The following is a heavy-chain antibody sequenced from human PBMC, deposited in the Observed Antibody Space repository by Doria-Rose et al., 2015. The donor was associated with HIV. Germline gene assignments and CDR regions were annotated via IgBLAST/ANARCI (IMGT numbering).Heavy chain of an antibody. CDR1: GFIFSTYW. D-gene: IGHD4-17*01. Sequence: GESLKISCKGSGFIFSTYWIGWVRQMPGRGLEWMGVIYFGDSDTRYSPSFQGQVTISGDKSIGTAYLRWNNLKASDTAIYFCARLGGAYGDREHFDYWGQGTLVTVSS. J-gene: IGHJ4*02. CDR3: ARLGGAYGDREHFDY. CDR2: IYFGDSDT. V-gene: IGHV5-51*01.